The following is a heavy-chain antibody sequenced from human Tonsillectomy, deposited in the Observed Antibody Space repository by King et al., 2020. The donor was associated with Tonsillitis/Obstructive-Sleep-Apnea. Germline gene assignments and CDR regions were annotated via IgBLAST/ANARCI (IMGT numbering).Heavy chain of an antibody. J-gene: IGHJ3*02. D-gene: IGHD3-3*01. CDR1: GFTFDDYA. CDR2: ISWNSGSI. V-gene: IGHV3-9*01. Sequence: VQLVESGGGLVQPGRSLRLSCAASGFTFDDYAIHWVRQAPGKGLEWVSGISWNSGSIGYADSVKGRFTISRDNAKNSLYLQMNSLRAEDTALYYCATDSRRFLEWWGAFDIWGQGTMVTVSS. CDR3: ATDSRRFLEWWGAFDI.